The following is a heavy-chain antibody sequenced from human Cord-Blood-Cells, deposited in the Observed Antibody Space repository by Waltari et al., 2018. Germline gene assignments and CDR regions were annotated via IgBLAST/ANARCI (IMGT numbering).Heavy chain of an antibody. CDR3: ARSEVQAPPGY. Sequence: QVQLVQSGAEVKKPGSSVKVSCKASGGTFSSYTISWVRQAPGQGLEWMGRIIHILGIANYAQKFQGRVTITADKSTSTAYMELSSLRSEDTAVYYCARSEVQAPPGYWGQGTLVTVSS. CDR1: GGTFSSYT. CDR2: IIHILGIA. D-gene: IGHD3-10*01. J-gene: IGHJ4*02. V-gene: IGHV1-69*02.